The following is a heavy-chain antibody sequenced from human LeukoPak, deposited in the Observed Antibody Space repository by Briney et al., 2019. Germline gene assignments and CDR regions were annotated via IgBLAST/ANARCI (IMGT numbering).Heavy chain of an antibody. J-gene: IGHJ4*02. CDR3: ARDGYGDYAFDY. Sequence: SVKVSCKASGGTFSSYAISWVRQAPGQGLEWMGGIIPIFGTANYAQKFQGRVTINADEYTSTAYIELSSLRSEDTAVYYCARDGYGDYAFDYWGQGTLVTVSS. CDR2: IIPIFGTA. V-gene: IGHV1-69*13. D-gene: IGHD4-17*01. CDR1: GGTFSSYA.